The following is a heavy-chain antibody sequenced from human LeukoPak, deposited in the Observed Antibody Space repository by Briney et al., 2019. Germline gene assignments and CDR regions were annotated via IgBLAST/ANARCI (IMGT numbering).Heavy chain of an antibody. CDR2: ISSSSSYI. Sequence: GGSLRLSCAASGFTFSSYSMNWVRQAPGKGLEWVSSISSSSSYIYYADSVKGRFTISRDNAKNSLYLQMNSLRAEDTAVYYCARDYDCGSTSCYGGGYYYYGMDVWGKGTTVTVSS. CDR1: GFTFSSYS. D-gene: IGHD2-2*01. CDR3: ARDYDCGSTSCYGGGYYYYGMDV. V-gene: IGHV3-21*01. J-gene: IGHJ6*04.